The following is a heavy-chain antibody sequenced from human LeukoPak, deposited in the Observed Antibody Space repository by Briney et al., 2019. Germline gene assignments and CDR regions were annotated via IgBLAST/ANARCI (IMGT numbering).Heavy chain of an antibody. CDR2: IYYGGST. D-gene: IGHD3-10*01. CDR1: GGSISSYY. CDR3: ARDGAWFDP. J-gene: IGHJ5*02. Sequence: SETLSLTCTVSGGSISSYYWSWIRQPPGKGLEWIGYIYYGGSTNYNPSLKSRVTISVDTSKNQFSLKLSSVTAADTAVYYCARDGAWFDPWGQGTLVTVSS. V-gene: IGHV4-59*01.